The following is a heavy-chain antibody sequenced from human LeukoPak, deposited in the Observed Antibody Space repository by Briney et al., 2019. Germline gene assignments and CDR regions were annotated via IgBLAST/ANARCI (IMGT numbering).Heavy chain of an antibody. V-gene: IGHV3-23*01. CDR1: GFTFSSYA. CDR2: INSSGSST. J-gene: IGHJ4*02. Sequence: QAGGSLRLSCAASGFTFSSYAMSWVRQAPGKGLEWVSRINSSGSSTNYADSVKGRFTISRDNAKNTLYLQMNRLRAEDTAVYYCAIAPGAYIVYHDYWGQEPLVPVSS. CDR3: AIAPGAYIVYHDY. D-gene: IGHD5/OR15-5a*01.